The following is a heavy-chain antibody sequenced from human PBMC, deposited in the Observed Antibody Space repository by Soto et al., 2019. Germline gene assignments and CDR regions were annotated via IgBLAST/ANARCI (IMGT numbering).Heavy chain of an antibody. CDR1: GGSISSYY. CDR2: IYYSGST. CDR3: ARTPHYDFWSGLIDY. D-gene: IGHD3-3*01. J-gene: IGHJ4*02. V-gene: IGHV4-59*08. Sequence: SETLSLTCTVSGGSISSYYWSWIRQPPGKGLEWIGYIYYSGSTNYNPSLKSRGTISVDTSKNQFSLMLSSVTAADTAVYYCARTPHYDFWSGLIDYWGQGTLVTVSS.